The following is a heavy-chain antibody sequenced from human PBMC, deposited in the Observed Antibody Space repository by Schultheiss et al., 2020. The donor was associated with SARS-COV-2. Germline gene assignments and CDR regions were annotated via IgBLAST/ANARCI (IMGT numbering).Heavy chain of an antibody. CDR3: ARLGGAGYSSSWYIDYYYYYGMDV. V-gene: IGHV4-59*05. D-gene: IGHD6-13*01. CDR2: IYYSGST. Sequence: GSLRLSCAASGFTFSNYAMSWVRQAPGKGLEWIGSIYYSGSTYYNPSLKSRVTISVDTSKNQFSLKLSSVTAADTAVYYCARLGGAGYSSSWYIDYYYYYGMDVWGQGTTVTVSS. J-gene: IGHJ6*02. CDR1: GFTFSNYA.